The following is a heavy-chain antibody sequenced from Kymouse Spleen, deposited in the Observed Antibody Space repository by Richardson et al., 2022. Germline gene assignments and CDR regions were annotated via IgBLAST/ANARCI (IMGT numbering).Heavy chain of an antibody. CDR1: GFTFSGSA. J-gene: IGHJ4*02. D-gene: IGHD1-7*01. V-gene: IGHV3-73*02. Sequence: VQLVESGGGLVQPGGSLKLSCAASGFTFSGSAMHWVRQASGKGLEWVGRIRSKANSYATAYAASVKGRFTISRDDSKNTAYLQMNSLKTEDTAVYYCTRPGITGTTGYWGQGTLVTVSS. CDR3: TRPGITGTTGY. CDR2: IRSKANSYAT.